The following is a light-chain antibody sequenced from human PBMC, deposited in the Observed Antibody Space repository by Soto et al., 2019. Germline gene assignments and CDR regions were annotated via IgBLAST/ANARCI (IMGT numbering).Light chain of an antibody. V-gene: IGKV2-24*01. CDR1: QSLVHRDGNTY. J-gene: IGKJ2*01. CDR3: MQATQPYT. CDR2: MIS. Sequence: DTVMTQTPLSLPVTLGQPASISCRSSQSLVHRDGNTYLSWLQQRPGQPPRLLIYMISNRFSGVPDRFSGSGAGTAFTLKISRVEAEDVGVYYCMQATQPYTCGQGNKLEIK.